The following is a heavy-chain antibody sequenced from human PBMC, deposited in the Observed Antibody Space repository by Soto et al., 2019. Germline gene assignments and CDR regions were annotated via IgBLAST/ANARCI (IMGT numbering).Heavy chain of an antibody. J-gene: IGHJ6*02. V-gene: IGHV3-33*05. Sequence: PGGSLRLSCRTSGFRFSSYGMHWVRQAPGKGPEWVAFISGDGSNTEYVDSVRGRFTVSRDNSRNTLFLQMDSLRAEDTAVYYCARDHYDILTGYYGYGMDVWGQGTTVTVSS. CDR2: ISGDGSNT. CDR3: ARDHYDILTGYYGYGMDV. CDR1: GFRFSSYG. D-gene: IGHD3-9*01.